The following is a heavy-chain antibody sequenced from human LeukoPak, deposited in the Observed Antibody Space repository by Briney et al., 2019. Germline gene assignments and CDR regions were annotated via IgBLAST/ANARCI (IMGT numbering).Heavy chain of an antibody. CDR1: GFTFSSYA. V-gene: IGHV3-30*04. CDR3: ARDRYYYGSGSGGTDY. J-gene: IGHJ4*02. D-gene: IGHD3-10*01. Sequence: GGSLRLSCAASGFTFSSYAMHWVRQAPGKGLEWVAVISYDGSNKYYADSVKGRFTISRDNSKNTLYLQMNSLRAEDTAVYYCARDRYYYGSGSGGTDYWGQGTLVTVSS. CDR2: ISYDGSNK.